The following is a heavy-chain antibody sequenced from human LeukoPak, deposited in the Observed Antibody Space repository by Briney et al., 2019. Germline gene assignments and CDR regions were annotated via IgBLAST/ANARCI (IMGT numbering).Heavy chain of an antibody. J-gene: IGHJ4*02. Sequence: SVKVSCKASGGTFTNYAINWVRRAPGQGLEWMGRLIPIVDVTNYAQKFQGRDTITAGQSTSTAYMELSSLRSEDTAVYYCARGGGVDILTGFQYWGQGTLVTVSS. CDR1: GGTFTNYA. CDR2: LIPIVDVT. CDR3: ARGGGVDILTGFQY. V-gene: IGHV1-69*04. D-gene: IGHD3-9*01.